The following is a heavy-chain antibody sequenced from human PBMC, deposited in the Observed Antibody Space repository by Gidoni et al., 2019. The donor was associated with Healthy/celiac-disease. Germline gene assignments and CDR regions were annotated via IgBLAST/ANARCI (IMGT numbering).Heavy chain of an antibody. D-gene: IGHD4-17*01. CDR1: GGSFSGYY. V-gene: IGHV4-34*01. J-gene: IGHJ4*02. CDR2: INHSGST. CDR3: ARGLYGGNSDGYYFDY. Sequence: QVQLQQWGAGLLKPSETLSLTCAVYGGSFSGYYCSWIRQPPGKGLEWIGEINHSGSTNYNPSLKSRVTISVDTSKNQLSLKLSSVTAADTAVYYCARGLYGGNSDGYYFDYWGQGTLVTVSS.